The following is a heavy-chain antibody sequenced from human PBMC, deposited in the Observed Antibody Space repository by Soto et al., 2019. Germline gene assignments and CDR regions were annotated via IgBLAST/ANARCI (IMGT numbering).Heavy chain of an antibody. J-gene: IGHJ4*01. CDR1: GYTFTSYY. CDR3: ARDLLPRIEVAGIGEKFDY. CDR2: INPSGGST. Sequence: ASLKVSCKASGYTFTSYYIHCVLQAPGRGLEWMGIINPSGGSTSYAQKFQGRVTMTRDTSTSTVYLELSSLRSEDTAVYYCARDLLPRIEVAGIGEKFDYWGQEPWSTSP. V-gene: IGHV1-46*01. D-gene: IGHD6-19*01.